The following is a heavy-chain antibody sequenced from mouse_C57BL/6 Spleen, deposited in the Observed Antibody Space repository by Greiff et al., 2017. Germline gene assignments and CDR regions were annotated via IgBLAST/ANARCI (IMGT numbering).Heavy chain of an antibody. J-gene: IGHJ4*01. CDR3: ARDRRRDAMDY. V-gene: IGHV3-6*01. Sequence: DVKLQESGPGLVKPSQTLSLTCSVTGYSITSGYYWNWIRQFPGNKLEWMGYISYDGSNNYNPSLKNRISITRDTSKNQFFLKLNSVTTEDTATYYCARDRRRDAMDYWGQGTSVTVSS. CDR1: GYSITSGYY. CDR2: ISYDGSN.